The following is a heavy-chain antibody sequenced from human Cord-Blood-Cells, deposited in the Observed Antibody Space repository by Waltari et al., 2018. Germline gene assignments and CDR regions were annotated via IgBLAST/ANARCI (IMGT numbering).Heavy chain of an antibody. D-gene: IGHD2-21*01. CDR1: GYTLTELS. CDR3: ATDPGQVVIAPHIDAFDI. CDR2: FDPEDGET. V-gene: IGHV1-24*01. Sequence: QVQLVQSGAEVNKPGASVKVSCKVSGYTLTELSMHWVRQAPGQGLEWMGGFDPEDGETIYAQKFQGRVTMTEDTSTDTAYMELSSLRSEDTAVYYCATDPGQVVIAPHIDAFDIWGQGTMVTVSS. J-gene: IGHJ3*02.